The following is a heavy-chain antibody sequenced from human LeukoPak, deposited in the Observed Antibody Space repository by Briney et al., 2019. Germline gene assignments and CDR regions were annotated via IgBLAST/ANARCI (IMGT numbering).Heavy chain of an antibody. CDR3: AKGRRLYDFWSGYHDAFDI. D-gene: IGHD3-3*01. CDR2: ISWNSGSI. J-gene: IGHJ3*02. CDR1: GFTFDDYA. Sequence: GRSLRLSCAASGFTFDDYAMHWVRQAPGKGLEWVSGISWNSGSIGYADSVKGRFTISRDNAKNSLYLQMNSLRAEDMALYYCAKGRRLYDFWSGYHDAFDIWGQGTMVTVSS. V-gene: IGHV3-9*03.